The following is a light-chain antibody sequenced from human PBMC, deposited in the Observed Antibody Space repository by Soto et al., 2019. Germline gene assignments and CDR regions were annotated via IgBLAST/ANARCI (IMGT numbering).Light chain of an antibody. CDR2: DSS. V-gene: IGKV3-15*01. J-gene: IGKJ1*01. Sequence: EIVMTHSPATLSVSPWEIATLSCRASQSVSSSVAWYQQKPGQAPRLLIYDSSSRATGVPARFSGSGSGTEFSLAISSLQSEDFAVYYCQQYYNWPPTWTFGQGTKVDIK. CDR1: QSVSSS. CDR3: QQYYNWPPTWT.